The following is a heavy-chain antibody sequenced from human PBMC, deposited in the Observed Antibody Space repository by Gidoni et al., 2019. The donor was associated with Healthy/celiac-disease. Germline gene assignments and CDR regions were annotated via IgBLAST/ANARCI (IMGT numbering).Heavy chain of an antibody. Sequence: QVQLVESGGGVVQPGRSLRLSCAASGFTFSSYGMHWVRQAPGKGLEWVAVISYDGSNKYYADSVKGRFTISRDNSKNTLYLQMNSLRAEDTAVYYCAKRLLWFGEQVDYGMDVWGQGTTVTVSS. CDR2: ISYDGSNK. D-gene: IGHD3-10*01. CDR1: GFTFSSYG. CDR3: AKRLLWFGEQVDYGMDV. J-gene: IGHJ6*02. V-gene: IGHV3-30*18.